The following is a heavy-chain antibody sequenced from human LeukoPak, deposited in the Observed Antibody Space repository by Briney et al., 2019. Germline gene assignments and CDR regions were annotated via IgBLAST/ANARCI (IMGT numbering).Heavy chain of an antibody. D-gene: IGHD6-25*01. CDR2: ISSSSSYI. CDR3: AREQGAAALLPDAFDI. V-gene: IGHV3-21*01. CDR1: GFTFSSYS. Sequence: GGSLRLSCAASGFTFSSYSMNWVRQAPGKGLEWVSSISSSSSYIYYADSVKGRFTISRDNAKNSLYLQMNSLRAEDTAVYYCAREQGAAALLPDAFDIWGQGTMVTVSS. J-gene: IGHJ3*02.